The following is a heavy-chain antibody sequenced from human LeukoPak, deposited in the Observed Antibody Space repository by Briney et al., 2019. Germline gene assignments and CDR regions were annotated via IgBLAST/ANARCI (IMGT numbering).Heavy chain of an antibody. V-gene: IGHV3-30*18. CDR2: ISYDGSNK. Sequence: GGSLRLSCAASGFTFSSYGMHWVRQAPGKGLEWVAVISYDGSNKYYADSVKGRFTISRDNSKNTLYLQMNSLRAEDTAVYYCAKDLRGGGSYWGQGTPVTVSS. J-gene: IGHJ4*02. CDR1: GFTFSSYG. CDR3: AKDLRGGGSY. D-gene: IGHD3-16*01.